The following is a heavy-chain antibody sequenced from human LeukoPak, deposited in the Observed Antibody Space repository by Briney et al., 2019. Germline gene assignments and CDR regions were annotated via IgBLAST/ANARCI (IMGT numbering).Heavy chain of an antibody. CDR2: ISGPSDTI. D-gene: IGHD5-24*01. V-gene: IGHV3-48*04. CDR1: GFTFSPYP. CDR3: ARDLGRDRYFDS. Sequence: GGSLRLSCAASGFTFSPYPMNGVRQAPGKGLEWVSYISGPSDTIHYADSVKGRLTISRDNAKNSLYLQMNSLGAENTAVYYCARDLGRDRYFDSWGQGTLVTVSS. J-gene: IGHJ4*02.